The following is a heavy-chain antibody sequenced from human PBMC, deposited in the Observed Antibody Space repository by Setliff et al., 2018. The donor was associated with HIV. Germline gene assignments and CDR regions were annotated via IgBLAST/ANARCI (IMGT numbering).Heavy chain of an antibody. CDR2: VNPNSGDA. CDR3: ARNFGLSPSGKYYYYYGMDI. Sequence: GASVKVSCKASGYTFTGHYLHWVRQAPGQGLEWLGWVNPNSGDAIYAQNFQGRVTKTRDTSINAAYMELRGLRSDDTAVYYCARNFGLSPSGKYYYYYGMDIWGQGTTVTVSS. J-gene: IGHJ6*02. V-gene: IGHV1-2*02. CDR1: GYTFTGHY. D-gene: IGHD3-10*01.